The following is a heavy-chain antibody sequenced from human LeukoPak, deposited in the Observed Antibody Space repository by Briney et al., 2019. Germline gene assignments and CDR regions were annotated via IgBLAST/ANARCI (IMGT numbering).Heavy chain of an antibody. V-gene: IGHV3-9*01. J-gene: IGHJ4*02. Sequence: GGSLRLSCAASGFTFDDYAMHWVRQAPGKGLEWVSGISWNSGSIGYADSVKGRFTISRDNAKNSLYLQMSSLRAEDTALYYCARDLYSGYDWGNYWGQGTLVTVSS. CDR2: ISWNSGSI. CDR1: GFTFDDYA. D-gene: IGHD5-12*01. CDR3: ARDLYSGYDWGNY.